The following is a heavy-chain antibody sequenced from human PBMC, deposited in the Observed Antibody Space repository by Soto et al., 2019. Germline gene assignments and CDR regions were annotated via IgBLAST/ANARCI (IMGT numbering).Heavy chain of an antibody. CDR3: ARHSGVAVAGNYFDY. D-gene: IGHD6-19*01. CDR1: GGSISSSSYY. Sequence: SETLSLTCTVSGGSISSSSYYWGWIRQPPGKGLEWIGSIYYSGSTYCNPSLKSRVTISVDTSKNQFSLKLSSVTAADTAVYYCARHSGVAVAGNYFDYSGQGTLVTGSS. J-gene: IGHJ4*02. CDR2: IYYSGST. V-gene: IGHV4-39*01.